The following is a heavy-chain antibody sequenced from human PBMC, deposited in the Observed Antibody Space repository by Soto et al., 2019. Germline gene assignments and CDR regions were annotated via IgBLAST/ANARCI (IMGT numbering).Heavy chain of an antibody. Sequence: GGSLRLSCGASGFTFSDYYMDWFRQAPGKGLEWVGRTRNKANSYTTEYAASVKGRFTISRDDSKNSLYLQMNSLKTEDTAVYYCARVGVVVTAFDIWGQGTMVTVSS. D-gene: IGHD2-21*02. CDR3: ARVGVVVTAFDI. J-gene: IGHJ3*02. CDR2: TRNKANSYTT. CDR1: GFTFSDYY. V-gene: IGHV3-72*01.